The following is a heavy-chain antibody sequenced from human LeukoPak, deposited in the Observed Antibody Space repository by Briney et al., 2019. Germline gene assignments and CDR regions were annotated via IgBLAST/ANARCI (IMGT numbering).Heavy chain of an antibody. CDR3: AAISYSGTWPVGY. J-gene: IGHJ4*02. CDR1: GXTFSSYA. V-gene: IGHV3-23*01. D-gene: IGHD6-25*01. Sequence: PGGSLRLSCAASGXTFSSYAMSWVRPAPGGGLEWVSGISAGGDPTYTADCVRGRFTIYKDNSNNTLYLQMNTLTAEDTAVYYCAAISYSGTWPVGYWGQGTLVTVTA. CDR2: ISAGGDPT.